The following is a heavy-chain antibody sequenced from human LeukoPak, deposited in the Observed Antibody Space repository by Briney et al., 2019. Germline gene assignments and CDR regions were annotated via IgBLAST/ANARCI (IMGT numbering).Heavy chain of an antibody. CDR1: GFTFISCA. CDR3: AKDRTSGYSYGFDY. Sequence: GGSLRLSCAASGFTFISCAMSWVRQAPGKGLEWASAVSGSGGSTYYADSVKGRFTISRDNSKNTLYLQMNSLRAEDTAVYYCAKDRTSGYSYGFDYWSQGTLVTVSS. D-gene: IGHD5-18*01. V-gene: IGHV3-23*01. J-gene: IGHJ4*02. CDR2: VSGSGGST.